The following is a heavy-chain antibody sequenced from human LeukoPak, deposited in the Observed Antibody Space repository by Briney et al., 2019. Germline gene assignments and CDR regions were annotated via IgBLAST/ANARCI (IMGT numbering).Heavy chain of an antibody. Sequence: SETLSLTCTVSGGSISSSSYYWSWIRQPPGKGLEWIGYIYYSGSTNYNPSLKSRVTISVDTSKNQFSLKLSSVTAADTAVYYCARAHYDFWSGYYHRYFDYWGQGTLVTVSS. J-gene: IGHJ4*02. CDR3: ARAHYDFWSGYYHRYFDY. CDR1: GGSISSSSYY. D-gene: IGHD3-3*01. V-gene: IGHV4-61*01. CDR2: IYYSGST.